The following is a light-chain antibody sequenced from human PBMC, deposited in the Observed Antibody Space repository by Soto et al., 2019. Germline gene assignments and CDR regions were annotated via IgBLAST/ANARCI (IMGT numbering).Light chain of an antibody. V-gene: IGLV2-11*01. CDR3: CSYAGSHTFV. CDR1: SSDVGGYDY. J-gene: IGLJ1*01. CDR2: DVS. Sequence: QSALTQPRSVSGSPGQSVTISCTGTSSDVGGYDYVSWYQQHPGKAPKLMIYDVSERPSGVPDRFSGSKSGNTASLTISGLQAEDEADYHCCSYAGSHTFVFGTGTKVTVL.